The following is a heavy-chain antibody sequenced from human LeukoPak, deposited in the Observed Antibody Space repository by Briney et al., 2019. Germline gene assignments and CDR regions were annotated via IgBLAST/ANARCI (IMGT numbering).Heavy chain of an antibody. CDR3: ANRAGYYDILTGYNY. D-gene: IGHD3-9*01. CDR1: GGTFSSYA. Sequence: SVKVSCKASGGTFSSYAISWVRQAPGQGLEWMGGIIPIFGTANYAQKFQGRVTITADESTSTAYMELSSLRSEDTAVYYCANRAGYYDILTGYNYWGQGTLVTVSS. J-gene: IGHJ4*02. V-gene: IGHV1-69*13. CDR2: IIPIFGTA.